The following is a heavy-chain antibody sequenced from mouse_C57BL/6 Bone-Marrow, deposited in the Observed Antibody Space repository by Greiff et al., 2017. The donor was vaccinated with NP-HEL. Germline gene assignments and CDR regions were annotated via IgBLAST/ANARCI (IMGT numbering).Heavy chain of an antibody. V-gene: IGHV14-4*01. Sequence: VQLQQSGAELVRPGASVKLSCTASGFNIKDDYMHWVKQRPEQGLEWIGWIDPENGDTEYASKFQGKATITAVTSSNTAYLQLSSLTSEDTAVYYCTTDDYGSSSYWYFDVWGTGTTVTVSS. D-gene: IGHD1-1*01. CDR1: GFNIKDDY. CDR3: TTDDYGSSSYWYFDV. CDR2: IDPENGDT. J-gene: IGHJ1*03.